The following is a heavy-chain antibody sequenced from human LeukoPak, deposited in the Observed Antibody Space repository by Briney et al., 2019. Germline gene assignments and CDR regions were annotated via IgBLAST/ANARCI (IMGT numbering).Heavy chain of an antibody. CDR1: GGSISSGDYY. Sequence: SETLSLTCTVSGGSISSGDYYWSWIRQPPGKGLEWIGYIYYSGSTYYNPSLKSRVTISVDTSKNQFSPKLSSVTAADTAVYYCARAYYDSSGSPIFDYWGQGTLVTVSS. CDR2: IYYSGST. V-gene: IGHV4-30-4*01. CDR3: ARAYYDSSGSPIFDY. D-gene: IGHD3-22*01. J-gene: IGHJ4*02.